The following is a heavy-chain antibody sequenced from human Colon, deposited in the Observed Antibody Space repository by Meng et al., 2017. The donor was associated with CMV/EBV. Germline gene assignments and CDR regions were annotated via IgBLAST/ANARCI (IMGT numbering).Heavy chain of an antibody. V-gene: IGHV3-21*01. CDR2: ISTSGTKI. CDR1: GFTFSSYT. D-gene: IGHD1-26*01. J-gene: IGHJ4*02. CDR3: ARDKGFMGGTFDY. Sequence: GESLKISCATSGFTFSSYTMHWVRQAPGKGLEWVSSISTSGTKIYYADSVKGRFTVSRDDARDSLYLQLNRLRAEDTALYYCARDKGFMGGTFDYWGQGTPVTVSS.